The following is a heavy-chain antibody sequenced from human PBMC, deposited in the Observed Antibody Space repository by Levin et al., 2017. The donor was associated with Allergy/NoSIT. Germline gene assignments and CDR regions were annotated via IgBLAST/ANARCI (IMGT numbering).Heavy chain of an antibody. V-gene: IGHV1-3*01. CDR1: GYTFTSYA. D-gene: IGHD5-18*01. CDR2: INAGNGNT. J-gene: IGHJ5*02. CDR3: ARGSGSYFDP. Sequence: GESLKISCKASGYTFTSYAMHWVRQAPGQRLEWMGWINAGNGNTKYSQKFQGRVTITRDTSASTAYMELSSLRSEDTAVYYCARGSGSYFDPWGQGTLVTVSS.